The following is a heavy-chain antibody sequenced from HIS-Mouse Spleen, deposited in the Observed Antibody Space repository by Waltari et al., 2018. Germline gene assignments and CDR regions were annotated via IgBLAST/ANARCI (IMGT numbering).Heavy chain of an antibody. CDR1: GGSISSRSYS. D-gene: IGHD6-13*01. V-gene: IGHV4-39*07. Sequence: QLQLQESGPGLVKPSETLSLTCTVPGGSISSRSYSCGWIRQPPGKGLEWIGSIYYSGSTYYNPSLKSRVTISVDTSKNQFSLKLSSVTAADTAVYYCAREIPYSSSWYDWYFDLWGRGTLVTVSS. CDR3: AREIPYSSSWYDWYFDL. J-gene: IGHJ2*01. CDR2: IYYSGST.